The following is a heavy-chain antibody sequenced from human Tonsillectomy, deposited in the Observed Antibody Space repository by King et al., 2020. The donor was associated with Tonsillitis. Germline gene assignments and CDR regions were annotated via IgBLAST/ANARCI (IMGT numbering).Heavy chain of an antibody. CDR3: AHRPTRLEGRWFDP. J-gene: IGHJ5*02. D-gene: IGHD3-16*01. CDR2: IYWDDDK. V-gene: IGHV2-5*02. Sequence: TLQESGPTLVKPPQTLTLTCTFSGFSLDTSGVGVGWIRQPPGKALEWLALIYWDDDKRYSPSLKNRLSITKDTSKNQVVLTMTNMDPVDTATYYCAHRPTRLEGRWFDPWGQGTLVTVSS. CDR1: GFSLDTSGVG.